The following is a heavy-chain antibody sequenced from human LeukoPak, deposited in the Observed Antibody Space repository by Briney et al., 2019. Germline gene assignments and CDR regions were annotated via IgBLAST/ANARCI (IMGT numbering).Heavy chain of an antibody. CDR2: IKQDGSEK. CDR1: GFTFSNYW. D-gene: IGHD6-13*01. CDR3: MTPPVTAAGT. J-gene: IGHJ4*02. Sequence: GGSLRLSCAASGFTFSNYWMSWVRQAPGKGLEWVANIKQDGSEKYYVGSVRGRFTISRDNAKNSLYLQMNSLRAEDTAVYYCMTPPVTAAGTWGQGTLVTVSS. V-gene: IGHV3-7*01.